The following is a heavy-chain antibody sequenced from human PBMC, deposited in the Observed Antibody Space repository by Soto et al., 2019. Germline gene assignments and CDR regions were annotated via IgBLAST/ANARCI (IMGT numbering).Heavy chain of an antibody. CDR3: AREGHSGYDYVGYYYGMDV. V-gene: IGHV4-30-4*01. J-gene: IGHJ6*02. Sequence: SETLSLTCTVSGGSISSGDYFWSWIRQPPGKGLEWIGYIYYNGSTYYNPSLKSRLTISVDTSKNQFSLKLSSVTAADTAVYYCAREGHSGYDYVGYYYGMDVWGQGTTVTVYS. CDR2: IYYNGST. CDR1: GGSISSGDYF. D-gene: IGHD5-12*01.